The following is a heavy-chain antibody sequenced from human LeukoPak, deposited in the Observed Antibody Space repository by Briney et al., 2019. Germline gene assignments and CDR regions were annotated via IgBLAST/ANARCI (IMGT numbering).Heavy chain of an antibody. CDR3: ARDAPLDTYRGFVAFDI. V-gene: IGHV1-3*01. D-gene: IGHD3-16*01. CDR2: INSGNGNT. J-gene: IGHJ3*02. CDR1: GYTFANYA. Sequence: ASVKVSCKASGYTFANYAMHWVRQAPGQGLEWMGWINSGNGNTRYSQTFQGRLTITTGTSASTAYMDLSNLRSEDTALYYCARDAPLDTYRGFVAFDIWGQGTMVTVSS.